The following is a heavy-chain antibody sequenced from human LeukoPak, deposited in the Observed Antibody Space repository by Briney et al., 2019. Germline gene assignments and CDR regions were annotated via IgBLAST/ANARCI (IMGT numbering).Heavy chain of an antibody. D-gene: IGHD4-11*01. CDR1: GFTFSNYG. V-gene: IGHV3-23*02. CDR3: ARRGYLSNG. J-gene: IGHJ4*02. Sequence: GRCLSLACAACGFTFSNYGIRWASQAPRGGRGWGASIRGSGGSTFYGDSVKGRFTIARDNSKNTLYRPMNSLRTEDTAVYYCARRGYLSNGWGEGTPVTV. CDR2: IRGSGGST.